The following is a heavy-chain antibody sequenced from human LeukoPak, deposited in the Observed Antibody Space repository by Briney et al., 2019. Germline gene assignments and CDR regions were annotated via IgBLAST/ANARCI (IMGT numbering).Heavy chain of an antibody. J-gene: IGHJ6*02. CDR2: IYYSGST. D-gene: IGHD4-17*01. Sequence: KPSETLSLTCTVSGGSISSGDHYWSWIRQPPGKGLEWIGYIYYSGSTYYNPSLKSRVTISVDTSKNQFSLKLSSVTAADTAVYYCARAGGDYGYYYYGMDVWGRGTTVTVSS. CDR3: ARAGGDYGYYYYGMDV. CDR1: GGSISSGDHY. V-gene: IGHV4-30-4*01.